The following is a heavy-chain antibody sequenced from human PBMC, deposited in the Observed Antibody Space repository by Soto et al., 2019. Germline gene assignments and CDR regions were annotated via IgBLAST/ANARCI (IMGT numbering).Heavy chain of an antibody. CDR2: IYYSGST. D-gene: IGHD4-17*01. CDR3: ARQGSETYGDYVYYYYGMDV. V-gene: IGHV4-39*01. Sequence: SETLSLTCTVSGGSISSSSYYWGWIRQPPGKGLEWIGSIYYSGSTYYNPSLKSRVTISVDTSKNQFSLKLSSVTAADTAVYYCARQGSETYGDYVYYYYGMDVWGPGTTVTVSS. CDR1: GGSISSSSYY. J-gene: IGHJ6*02.